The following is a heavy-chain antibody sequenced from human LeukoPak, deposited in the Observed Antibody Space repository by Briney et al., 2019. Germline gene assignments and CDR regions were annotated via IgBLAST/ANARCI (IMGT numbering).Heavy chain of an antibody. J-gene: IGHJ4*02. CDR2: INWNGGMT. D-gene: IGHD3-3*01. V-gene: IGHV3-20*04. CDR1: GFTFDDYG. CDR3: AKTPGRITIFGVVNPDY. Sequence: GGSLRLSCAASGFTFDDYGMSWVRQGPGKGLEWVSGINWNGGMTAYADSVKGRFTISRDNAKNSLYLQMNSLRAEDTAVYYCAKTPGRITIFGVVNPDYWGQGTLVTVSS.